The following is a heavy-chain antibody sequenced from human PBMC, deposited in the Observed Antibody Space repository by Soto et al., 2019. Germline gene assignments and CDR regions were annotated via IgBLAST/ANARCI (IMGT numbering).Heavy chain of an antibody. D-gene: IGHD6-13*01. J-gene: IGHJ3*02. CDR1: GFTFSSYA. Sequence: PGGSLRLSCAASGFTFSSYAMHWVRQAPGKGLEWVAVISYDGSNKYYADSVKGRFTISRDNSKNTLYLQMNSLRAEDTAVYYCAKSCPKCIAAAGDAFEIWGKGTMVTVAS. CDR2: ISYDGSNK. V-gene: IGHV3-30-3*02. CDR3: AKSCPKCIAAAGDAFEI.